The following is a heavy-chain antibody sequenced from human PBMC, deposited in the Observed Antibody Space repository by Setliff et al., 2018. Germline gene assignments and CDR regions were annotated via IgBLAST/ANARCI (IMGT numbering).Heavy chain of an antibody. CDR1: GGSFSGYY. J-gene: IGHJ6*02. Sequence: SETLSLTCAVYGGSFSGYYWSWIRQPPGKGLEWIGEINHSGSTNYNPSLKSRVTISVDTSKNQFSLKLSSVTAADTAVYYCARGSRYYNFWSGYHLDYYYYGMDVWGQGTTVTVSS. V-gene: IGHV4-34*01. D-gene: IGHD3-3*01. CDR2: INHSGST. CDR3: ARGSRYYNFWSGYHLDYYYYGMDV.